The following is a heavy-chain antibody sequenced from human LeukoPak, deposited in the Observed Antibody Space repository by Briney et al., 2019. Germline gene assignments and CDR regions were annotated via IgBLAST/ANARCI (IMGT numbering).Heavy chain of an antibody. CDR3: ASTYYYDSSGYYSQAGAFDI. J-gene: IGHJ3*02. D-gene: IGHD3-22*01. CDR1: GGSISSYY. V-gene: IGHV4-4*07. CDR2: IYTSGST. Sequence: PSETLSLTCTVSGGSISSYYWSWIRQPAGKGLEWIRRIYTSGSTNYNPSLKSRVTMSVDTSKNQFSLKLSSVTAADTAVYYCASTYYYDSSGYYSQAGAFDIWGQGTMVTVSS.